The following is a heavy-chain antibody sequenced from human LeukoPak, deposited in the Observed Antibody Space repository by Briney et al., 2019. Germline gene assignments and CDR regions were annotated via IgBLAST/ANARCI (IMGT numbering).Heavy chain of an antibody. D-gene: IGHD6-6*01. CDR1: GYTFTSYY. V-gene: IGHV1-46*01. J-gene: IGHJ4*02. Sequence: ASVKVSCKASGYTFTSYYMHWVRQAPGPVHAWMGIINPSGGSTSYAQKFQGRVTMTRDTSTSTVYMELSSLRSEDTAVYYCARGGTWSIYYFDYWGQGTLVTVSS. CDR3: ARGGTWSIYYFDY. CDR2: INPSGGST.